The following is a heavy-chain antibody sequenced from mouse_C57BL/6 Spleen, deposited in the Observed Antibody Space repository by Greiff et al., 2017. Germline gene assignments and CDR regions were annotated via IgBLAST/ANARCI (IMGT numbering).Heavy chain of an antibody. CDR1: GFNFNDYD. CDR2: INPEGGAT. CDR3: ARGRQLRLGGPFDY. V-gene: IGHV14-2*01. D-gene: IGHD3-2*02. Sequence: EVQLEQSGAGLVKPGASLKLSCTASGFNFNDYDMHWVRQRTEQGLEWIGWINPEGGATKYAPKFQGKATITTDTTSNTAYLQLSSLTSEDTAVYYSARGRQLRLGGPFDYWGQGTTLTVSS. J-gene: IGHJ2*01.